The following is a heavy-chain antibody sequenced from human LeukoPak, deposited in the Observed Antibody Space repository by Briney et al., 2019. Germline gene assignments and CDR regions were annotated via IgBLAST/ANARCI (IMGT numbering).Heavy chain of an antibody. Sequence: VGSLRLSCAASGFTVSSNYMSWVRQAPGKGLEWVSVIYRGGSTYYADSAKGRFTISTDNSKNTLYLQMTGLTVEDTAVYYCARGAPMTALDPWGQGTLVTVSS. CDR3: ARGAPMTALDP. CDR1: GFTVSSNY. CDR2: IYRGGST. J-gene: IGHJ5*02. D-gene: IGHD2-21*02. V-gene: IGHV3-53*01.